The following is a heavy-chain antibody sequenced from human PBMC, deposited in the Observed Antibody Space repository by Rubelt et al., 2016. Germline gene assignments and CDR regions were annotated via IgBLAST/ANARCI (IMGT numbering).Heavy chain of an antibody. CDR3: AKDRYSSSQGTPDY. CDR1: GFTSSSYA. D-gene: IGHD6-13*01. J-gene: IGHJ4*02. CDR2: ISGSGGST. Sequence: EVQLVESGGGLVQPGGSLRLSCAASGFTSSSYAMSWVRQAPGQGLEWVSAISGSGGSTYYADSVKGRFTISRDNSKNTQYLQMNSLRAEDTAGYYCAKDRYSSSQGTPDYWGQGTLVTVSS. V-gene: IGHV3-23*04.